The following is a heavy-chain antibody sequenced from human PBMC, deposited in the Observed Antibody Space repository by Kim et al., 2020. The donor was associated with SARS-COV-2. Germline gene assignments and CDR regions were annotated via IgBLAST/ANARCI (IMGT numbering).Heavy chain of an antibody. V-gene: IGHV4-34*01. D-gene: IGHD3-10*01. CDR1: GGSFSGYY. J-gene: IGHJ5*02. CDR3: ARWTYYYGSNSDNWFDP. CDR2: INHSGST. Sequence: SETLSLTCAVYGGSFSGYYWSWIRQPPGKGLEWIGEINHSGSTNYNPSLKSRVTISVGTSKNQFSLKLSSVTAADTAVYYCARWTYYYGSNSDNWFDPWGQGTLVTVSS.